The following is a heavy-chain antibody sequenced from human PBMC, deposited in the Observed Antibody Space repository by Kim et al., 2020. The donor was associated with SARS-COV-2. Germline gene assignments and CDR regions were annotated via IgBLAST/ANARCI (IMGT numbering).Heavy chain of an antibody. D-gene: IGHD2-21*02. Sequence: SETLSLTCTVSGGSISSYYWSWIRQPPGKGLEWIGYIYYSGSTNYNPSLKSRVTISVDTSKNQFSLKLSSVTAADTAVYYCARGRRWVVTPVYYYYYGMDVWGQGTTVTVSS. CDR1: GGSISSYY. J-gene: IGHJ6*02. CDR3: ARGRRWVVTPVYYYYYGMDV. CDR2: IYYSGST. V-gene: IGHV4-59*13.